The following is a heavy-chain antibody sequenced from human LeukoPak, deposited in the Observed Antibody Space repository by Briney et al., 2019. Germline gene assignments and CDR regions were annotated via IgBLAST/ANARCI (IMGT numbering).Heavy chain of an antibody. CDR2: FYSGGDT. V-gene: IGHV3-53*01. CDR1: GFTVSSNH. D-gene: IGHD1-26*01. Sequence: GGSLRLSCAVSGFTVSSNHMSWVRQAPGKGLEWVSVFYSGGDTHYADSVKGRFTISRDNSKNTLYLQMNSLRAEDTAVYYCARDPIFSGSYGVFDYWGLGTLVTVSS. CDR3: ARDPIFSGSYGVFDY. J-gene: IGHJ4*02.